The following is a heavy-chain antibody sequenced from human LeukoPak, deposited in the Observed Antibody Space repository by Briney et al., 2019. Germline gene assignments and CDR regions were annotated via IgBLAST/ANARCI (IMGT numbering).Heavy chain of an antibody. Sequence: ASVKVSCKASGYTFTSYGISWVRQAPGQGLEWMGRIIPILGIANYAQKFQGRVTITADKSTSTAYMELSSLRSEDTAVYYCARASLQWELGGMDVWGQGTTVTVSS. CDR1: GYTFTSYG. J-gene: IGHJ6*02. CDR3: ARASLQWELGGMDV. D-gene: IGHD1-26*01. CDR2: IIPILGIA. V-gene: IGHV1-69*04.